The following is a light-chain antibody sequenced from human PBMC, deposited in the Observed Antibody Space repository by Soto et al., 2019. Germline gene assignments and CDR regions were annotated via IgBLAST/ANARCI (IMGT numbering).Light chain of an antibody. V-gene: IGKV4-1*01. CDR3: HQYYGAPLT. CDR1: QNILSTSNNKNY. CDR2: WAS. Sequence: DIVMTQSPDSLTVSLGERATINCKSSQNILSTSNNKNYLAWYQQKPGQPPKLLISWASTRESGVPDRISGSGSGTDFTPTISSLQAEDVAVYYCHQYYGAPLTFGGGTKVEI. J-gene: IGKJ4*01.